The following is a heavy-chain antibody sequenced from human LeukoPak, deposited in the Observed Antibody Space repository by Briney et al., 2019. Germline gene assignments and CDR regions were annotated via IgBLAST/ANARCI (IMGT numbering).Heavy chain of an antibody. D-gene: IGHD5-24*01. J-gene: IGHJ4*02. CDR1: GYTFTGYY. CDR3: ARDLFNVEMATMARDY. V-gene: IGHV1-2*02. Sequence: ASVKVSCKASGYTFTGYYMHWVRQAPGQGLEWMGWINPNSGGTNYAQKFQGRVTMTRDTSISTAYMELSRLRSDDTAAYYCARDLFNVEMATMARDYWGQGTLVTVSS. CDR2: INPNSGGT.